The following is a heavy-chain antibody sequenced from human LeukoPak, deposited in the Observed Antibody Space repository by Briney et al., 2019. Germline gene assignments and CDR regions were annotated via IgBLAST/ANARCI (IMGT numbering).Heavy chain of an antibody. J-gene: IGHJ3*02. CDR1: GLIFSSYD. CDR2: IGTALDT. CDR3: ARGSSDGFKYAFDI. D-gene: IGHD5-24*01. Sequence: PGGSLRLSCVASGLIFSSYDFHWIRQARGEGLERVPGIGTALDTFYAGSVKGRFTISRENAKNSLYLQMNSLRAGDTAVYYCARGSSDGFKYAFDIWGQGTRVTVSS. V-gene: IGHV3-13*01.